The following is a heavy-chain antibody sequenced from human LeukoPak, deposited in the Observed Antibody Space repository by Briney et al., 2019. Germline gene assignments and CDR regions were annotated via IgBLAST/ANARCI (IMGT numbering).Heavy chain of an antibody. CDR1: RFTFSSYA. CDR3: AKDSAWIY. CDR2: IWYDGSNK. Sequence: GGSLRLSCAGSRFTFSSYAMHWVRQAPGKGLEWVALIWYDGSNKYYADSVKGRFSISRDNSKNTLSLQMNSLRAEDTAVYYCAKDSAWIYWGQGTLVTVSS. J-gene: IGHJ4*02. V-gene: IGHV3-30*02. D-gene: IGHD2-2*03.